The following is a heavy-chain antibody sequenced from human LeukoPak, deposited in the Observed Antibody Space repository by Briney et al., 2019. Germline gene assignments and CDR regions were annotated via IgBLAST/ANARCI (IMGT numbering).Heavy chain of an antibody. CDR2: IYPGDSDT. J-gene: IGHJ6*02. CDR1: GYSFTSYW. V-gene: IGHV5-51*01. Sequence: GESLKISCKGSGYSFTSYWIGWVRQMPGKGLEWMGIIYPGDSDTRYSPSFQGQVTISADKSISTAYLQWSSLKASDTAMYYCARSDYYGSGSVYGMDAWGQGTTVTVSS. D-gene: IGHD3-10*01. CDR3: ARSDYYGSGSVYGMDA.